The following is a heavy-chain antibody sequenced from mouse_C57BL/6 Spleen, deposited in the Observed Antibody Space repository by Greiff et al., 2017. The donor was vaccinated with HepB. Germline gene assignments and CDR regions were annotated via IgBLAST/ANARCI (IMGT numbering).Heavy chain of an antibody. CDR3: ARLYYGIPYYFDY. V-gene: IGHV1-64*01. D-gene: IGHD1-1*01. CDR1: GYTFTSYW. Sequence: VQLQQPGAELVKPGASVKLSCKASGYTFTSYWMHWVKQRPGQGLEWIGMIHPNSGSTNYNEKFKSKATLTVDKSSSTAYMQLSSLTSEDSAVYYCARLYYGIPYYFDYWGQGTTLTVSS. CDR2: IHPNSGST. J-gene: IGHJ2*01.